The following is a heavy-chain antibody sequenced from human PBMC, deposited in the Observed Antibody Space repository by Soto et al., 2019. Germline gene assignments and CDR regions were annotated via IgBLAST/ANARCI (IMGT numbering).Heavy chain of an antibody. CDR2: INPSSGTT. CDR3: ARHAVHSSGFTDY. CDR1: GYTFANYH. Sequence: GASVKVSCKASGYTFANYHMHWVRQAPGQGLEWMGIINPSSGTTTYAQNFQGRVTMTRDTSTTTVYMELSSLRSVDTAVYYCARHAVHSSGFTDYWGQGTLVTVSS. J-gene: IGHJ4*02. D-gene: IGHD6-19*01. V-gene: IGHV1-46*01.